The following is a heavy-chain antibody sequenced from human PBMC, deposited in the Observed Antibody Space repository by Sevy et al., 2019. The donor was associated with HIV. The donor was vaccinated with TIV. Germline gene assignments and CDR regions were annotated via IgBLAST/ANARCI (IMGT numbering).Heavy chain of an antibody. Sequence: GGSLRLSCAASGFTFSSYAMHWVRQAPGKGLEWVAVISYDGRGKHYADSVKGRFTISRDNANNTLYLQMNSLRVEDSAVFYCAAGALAFGGDPYENHHFMDVWGRGTRVTVSS. V-gene: IGHV3-30*03. CDR2: ISYDGRGK. J-gene: IGHJ6*03. D-gene: IGHD2-21*01. CDR1: GFTFSSYA. CDR3: AAGALAFGGDPYENHHFMDV.